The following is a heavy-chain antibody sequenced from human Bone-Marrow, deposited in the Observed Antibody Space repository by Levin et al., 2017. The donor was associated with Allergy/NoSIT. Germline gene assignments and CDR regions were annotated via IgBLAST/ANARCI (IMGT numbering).Heavy chain of an antibody. J-gene: IGHJ5*01. V-gene: IGHV3-74*01. CDR1: GFTFSGYW. CDR2: IDGDGSST. CDR3: TREDVYYESFDT. D-gene: IGHD3-16*01. Sequence: GGSLRLSCAASGFTFSGYWMHWVRQAPGKGLVWVSRIDGDGSSTNYADSVKGRFTISRDNVKNTLYLQMNSLRVEDTAVYYCTREDVYYESFDTWGHGTLVSVSS.